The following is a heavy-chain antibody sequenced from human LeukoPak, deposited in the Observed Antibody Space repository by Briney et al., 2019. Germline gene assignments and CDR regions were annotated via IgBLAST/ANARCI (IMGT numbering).Heavy chain of an antibody. CDR2: IIPILGIA. CDR3: AQLYSYGYDFDY. V-gene: IGHV1-69*04. Sequence: PSVKPSCKASRGTSTSYATSWVRPAPGQGLEWMGRIIPILGIANYAQKFQGRVTITAVKSTSTAYMELRSLRSEVTDLYYCAQLYSYGYDFDYWGQGTLVTVSS. D-gene: IGHD5-18*01. CDR1: RGTSTSYA. J-gene: IGHJ4*02.